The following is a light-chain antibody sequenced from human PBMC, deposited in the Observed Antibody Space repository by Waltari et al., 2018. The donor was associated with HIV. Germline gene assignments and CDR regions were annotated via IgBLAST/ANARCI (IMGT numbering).Light chain of an antibody. CDR1: RDVTNF. CDR2: GAS. Sequence: DIQLTQSPSFLSASVGDRVSITCQASRDVTNFLAWYQKKPGTAPKLLIYGASTLQSGVPSRFGGSGSGTQFTLTINSLQPDDFATYYCQQSDSYPLTFGQGTRLEMK. V-gene: IGKV1-9*01. J-gene: IGKJ5*01. CDR3: QQSDSYPLT.